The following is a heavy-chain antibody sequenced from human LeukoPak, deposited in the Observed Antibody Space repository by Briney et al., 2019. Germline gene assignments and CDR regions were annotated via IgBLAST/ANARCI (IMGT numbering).Heavy chain of an antibody. CDR1: GFTFSSNA. CDR2: IYSGGST. J-gene: IGHJ6*02. D-gene: IGHD2-2*01. V-gene: IGHV3-53*01. Sequence: GGSLRLSCTASGFTFSSNALTWVRQAPGKGLEWVSVIYSGGSTYYADSVKGRFTISRDNSKNTLYLQMNSLRAEDTAVYYCAREYVVVPAASRSYYYYGMDVWGQGTTVTVSS. CDR3: AREYVVVPAASRSYYYYGMDV.